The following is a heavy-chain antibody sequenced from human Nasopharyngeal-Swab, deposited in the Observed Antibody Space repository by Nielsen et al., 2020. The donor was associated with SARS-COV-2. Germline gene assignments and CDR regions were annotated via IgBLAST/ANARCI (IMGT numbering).Heavy chain of an antibody. V-gene: IGHV3-21*04. D-gene: IGHD3-10*01. Sequence: WIRQPPGKGLEWVSSISSSSSYIYYADSVKGRFTISRDNAKNSLYLQMNSLRAEDTALYYCAKVLGPMVRGVIGYFDYWGQGTLVTVSS. J-gene: IGHJ4*02. CDR2: ISSSSSYI. CDR3: AKVLGPMVRGVIGYFDY.